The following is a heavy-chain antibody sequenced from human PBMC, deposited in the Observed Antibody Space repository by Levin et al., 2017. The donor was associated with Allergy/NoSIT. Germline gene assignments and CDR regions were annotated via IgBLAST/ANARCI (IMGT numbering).Heavy chain of an antibody. CDR2: ISGSGGST. CDR1: GFTFSSYA. D-gene: IGHD4-17*01. V-gene: IGHV3-23*01. J-gene: IGHJ4*02. Sequence: LSLTCAASGFTFSSYAMSWVRQAPGKGLEWVSAISGSGGSTYYADSVKGRFTISRDNSKNTLYLQMNSLRAEDTAVYYCAKGVYGDHTRWGQGTLVTVSS. CDR3: AKGVYGDHTR.